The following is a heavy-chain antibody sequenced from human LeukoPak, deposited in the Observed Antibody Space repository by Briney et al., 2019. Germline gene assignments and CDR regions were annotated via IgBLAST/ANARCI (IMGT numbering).Heavy chain of an antibody. D-gene: IGHD3-16*01. CDR3: AKDDDWGRFNH. V-gene: IGHV3-53*01. Sequence: GGSLRLSCAASGFTVSSNYMSWVRQAPGKGLEWVSGISPRGDITYYKDSVRGRFTISRDNFKNTVSLQLNSLRAEDTAMYYCAKDDDWGRFNHWGQGTLVTVSS. CDR1: GFTVSSNY. J-gene: IGHJ1*01. CDR2: SPRGDIT.